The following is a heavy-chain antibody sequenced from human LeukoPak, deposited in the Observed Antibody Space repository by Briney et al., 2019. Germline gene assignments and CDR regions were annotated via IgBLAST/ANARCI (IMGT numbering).Heavy chain of an antibody. CDR1: GDSVSSHTAT. V-gene: IGHV6-1*01. D-gene: IGHD2-15*01. Sequence: SQTLSLTYAISGDSVSSHTATWNWIRQSPSRGLEWLGRTYYRFDWYTDYAVSVKGRITINPDTSKNQFSLHLNSVTPEDTAVYYCARDDSVAARGQYYYYYMDVWGKGTTVTVSS. J-gene: IGHJ6*03. CDR3: ARDDSVAARGQYYYYYMDV. CDR2: TYYRFDWYT.